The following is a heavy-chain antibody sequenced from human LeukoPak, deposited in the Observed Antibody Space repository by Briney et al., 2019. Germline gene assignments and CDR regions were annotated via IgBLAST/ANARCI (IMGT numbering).Heavy chain of an antibody. CDR1: GYTFTSYD. CDR3: AREVVRYTHTTDGYYYYMDV. Sequence: ASVKVSCKASGYTFTSYDINWVRQATGQGLEWMGWMNPNSGNTGYAQKFQGRVTITRNTSISTAYMELSSLRSEDTAVYYCAREVVRYTHTTDGYYYYMDVWGKGTTVTVSS. CDR2: MNPNSGNT. J-gene: IGHJ6*03. D-gene: IGHD1-1*01. V-gene: IGHV1-8*03.